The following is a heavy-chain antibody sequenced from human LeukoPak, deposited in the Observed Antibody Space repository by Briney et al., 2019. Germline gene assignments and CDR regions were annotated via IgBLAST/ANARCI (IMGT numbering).Heavy chain of an antibody. CDR2: ISGSGGST. CDR1: GFTFSSYA. D-gene: IGHD3-16*01. Sequence: GGSLRLSCAASGFTFSSYAMSWVRQAPGKGLEWVSAISGSGGSTYYADSVKGRFTMSRDNSKNTLYLQMNSLRAEDTAVYYCAKSGGSWTDYFDYWGQGTLVTVSS. V-gene: IGHV3-23*01. CDR3: AKSGGSWTDYFDY. J-gene: IGHJ4*02.